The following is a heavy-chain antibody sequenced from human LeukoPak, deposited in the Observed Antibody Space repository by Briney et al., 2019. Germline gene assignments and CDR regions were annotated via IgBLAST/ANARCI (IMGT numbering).Heavy chain of an antibody. CDR1: GFTFSNYW. V-gene: IGHV3-7*03. J-gene: IGHJ4*02. Sequence: GGSLRLSCEGSGFTFSNYWMGWVRQAPGKGLQWVANIKTDGSEKYYVDSVKGRFTISRDNAKNSLYLQMNSLRAEDTALYYCAKLEDTAMVFDYWGQGTLVTVSS. CDR2: IKTDGSEK. CDR3: AKLEDTAMVFDY. D-gene: IGHD5-18*01.